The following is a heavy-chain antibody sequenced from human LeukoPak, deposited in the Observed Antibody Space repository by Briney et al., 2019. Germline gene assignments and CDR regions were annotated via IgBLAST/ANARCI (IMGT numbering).Heavy chain of an antibody. D-gene: IGHD4-17*01. J-gene: IGHJ4*02. V-gene: IGHV3-30-3*01. CDR2: ISYDGSNK. CDR1: GFTFSSYA. CDR3: ARDKKIYGDQRFDY. Sequence: PGRSLRLSCAASGFTFSSYAMHWVRQAPGKGLEWVAVISYDGSNKYYADSVKGRFTISRDNSKNTLYLQMNSLRAEDTAVYYCARDKKIYGDQRFDYWGQGTLVTVSS.